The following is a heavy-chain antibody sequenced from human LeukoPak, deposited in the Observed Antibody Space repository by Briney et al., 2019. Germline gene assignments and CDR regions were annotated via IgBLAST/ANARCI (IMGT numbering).Heavy chain of an antibody. Sequence: GGSLGLSCAASGFTFSSYSMNWVRQAPGKGLEWVSFISSSRSYIYYADSVKGRFTISRDNAKNSLYLQMNSLRAEDTAVYYCAIAVAGTQFDYWGQGTLVTVSS. CDR3: AIAVAGTQFDY. CDR1: GFTFSSYS. V-gene: IGHV3-21*01. J-gene: IGHJ4*02. D-gene: IGHD6-19*01. CDR2: ISSSRSYI.